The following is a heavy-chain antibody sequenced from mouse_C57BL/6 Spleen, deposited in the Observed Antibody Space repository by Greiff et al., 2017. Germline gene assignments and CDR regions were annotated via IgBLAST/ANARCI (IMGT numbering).Heavy chain of an antibody. CDR3: ARHRSYDYAMDY. CDR1: GFTFTDYY. V-gene: IGHV7-3*01. D-gene: IGHD1-1*01. CDR2: IRNKANGYTT. J-gene: IGHJ4*01. Sequence: DVQLVESGGGLVQPGGSLSLSCAASGFTFTDYYMSWVRQPPGKALEWLGFIRNKANGYTTEYSPSVKGRFTISRDNSQSILYLQMNALRAEDSATYYCARHRSYDYAMDYWGQGTSVTVSS.